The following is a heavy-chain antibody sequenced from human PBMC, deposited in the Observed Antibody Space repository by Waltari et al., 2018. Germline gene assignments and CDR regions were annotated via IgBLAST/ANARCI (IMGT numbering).Heavy chain of an antibody. Sequence: EVQLVESGGGLVKPGGSLRLSCAASGFTFSSYSMNWVRQAPGKGLEWVSSISSSSSYIYYADSVKGRFTISRDNAKNSLYLQMNSLRAEDTAVYYCARLAVDSGYDSHIDYWGQGTLVTVSS. CDR2: ISSSSSYI. J-gene: IGHJ4*02. CDR1: GFTFSSYS. CDR3: ARLAVDSGYDSHIDY. D-gene: IGHD5-12*01. V-gene: IGHV3-21*01.